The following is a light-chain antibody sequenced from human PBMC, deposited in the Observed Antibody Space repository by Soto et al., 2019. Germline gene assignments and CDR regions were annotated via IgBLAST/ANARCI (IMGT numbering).Light chain of an antibody. CDR2: DES. CDR1: QSVSSN. Sequence: EIVMTQSPATLSVSPGERATLSCRASQSVSSNLAWYQQKTGQAPSIIIYDESNRPTDIPARLSGSGSGTDLNLTISRLEPEDFAVYYCQKRSNWPITFGQGTRLEIK. CDR3: QKRSNWPIT. J-gene: IGKJ5*01. V-gene: IGKV3-11*01.